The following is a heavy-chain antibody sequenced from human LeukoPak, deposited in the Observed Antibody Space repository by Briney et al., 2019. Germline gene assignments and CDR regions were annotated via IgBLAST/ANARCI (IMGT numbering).Heavy chain of an antibody. CDR2: INHSGST. J-gene: IGHJ5*02. D-gene: IGHD6-13*01. CDR1: GGSFSGYY. CDR3: ARQGSSSWFNWFDP. Sequence: SETLSLTCAVYGGSFSGYYWSGIRQPPGKGLEWNGEINHSGSTNYNPSLKSRVTISVDTSKNQFSLKLSSVTAADTAVYYCARQGSSSWFNWFDPWGQGTLVTVSS. V-gene: IGHV4-34*01.